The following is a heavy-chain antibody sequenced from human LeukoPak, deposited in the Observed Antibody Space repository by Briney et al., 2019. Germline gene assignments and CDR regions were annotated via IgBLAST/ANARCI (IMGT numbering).Heavy chain of an antibody. CDR3: ARYVPVRTGTTRAGFDY. Sequence: SETLSLTCAVYGGSFSDYDWSWIRQPPGKGLEWIGEINQSGSTNCDPSLKSRVSMSIDTSKSQFSLNLRSVTAADTAVYYCARYVPVRTGTTRAGFDYWGQGTLVTVSS. CDR1: GGSFSDYD. J-gene: IGHJ4*02. D-gene: IGHD1-1*01. V-gene: IGHV4-34*01. CDR2: INQSGST.